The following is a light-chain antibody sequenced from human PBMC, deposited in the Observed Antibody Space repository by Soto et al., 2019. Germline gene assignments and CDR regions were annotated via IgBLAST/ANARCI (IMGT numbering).Light chain of an antibody. CDR3: QQAYSAPIT. CDR1: QGIRNY. Sequence: DIQLTQSQSSLSASVGDRVTLTCRASQGIRNYLNWYQQKPGKAPNLLIYMSSSLQSGVPSRFSGSGSGTDFTLTISSLQPEDFASYYCQQAYSAPITFGQGTRLEI. J-gene: IGKJ5*01. CDR2: MSS. V-gene: IGKV1-39*01.